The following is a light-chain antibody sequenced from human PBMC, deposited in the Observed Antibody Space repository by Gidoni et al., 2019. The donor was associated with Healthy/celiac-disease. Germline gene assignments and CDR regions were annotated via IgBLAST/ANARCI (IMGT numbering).Light chain of an antibody. CDR2: DAS. CDR3: QQRSKWPPT. J-gene: IGKJ1*01. CDR1: QSVSSY. V-gene: IGKV3-11*01. Sequence: DIVLPQSPTTLSCSPGARATLSCRASQSVSSYLAWYQQKPGQAPRLLIYDASNRATGLPARFSGRGSGTDFTLTISSLEPEDFAVYYCQQRSKWPPTFGQGTKVEIK.